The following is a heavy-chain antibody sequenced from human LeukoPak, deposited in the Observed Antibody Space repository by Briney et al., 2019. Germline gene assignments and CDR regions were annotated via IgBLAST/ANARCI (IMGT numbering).Heavy chain of an antibody. V-gene: IGHV3-74*01. D-gene: IGHD6-19*01. CDR2: INSDGSGT. J-gene: IGHJ1*01. CDR1: GFTFSSYW. Sequence: GGSLRLSCAASGFTFSSYWMHWVRQVPGKGLVWVSRINSDGSGTSYADSVRGRFTISRDNVKNSLFLQLNILRAEDTAVYYCARSGMAVAATPWDWGQGTLVTVSS. CDR3: ARSGMAVAATPWD.